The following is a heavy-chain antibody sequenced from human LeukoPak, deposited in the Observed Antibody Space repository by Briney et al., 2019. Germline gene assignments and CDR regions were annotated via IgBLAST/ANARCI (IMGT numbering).Heavy chain of an antibody. CDR3: ARSYGDYHFDY. Sequence: ASVKVSCKASGYTFTGYYMHWVRQAPGQGLEWMGWINPNSGGTNYAQKFQGRVTMNRDTSISAAYMELSSLRSDDTAVYYCARSYGDYHFDYWGQGTLVTVSS. D-gene: IGHD4-17*01. J-gene: IGHJ4*02. V-gene: IGHV1-2*02. CDR1: GYTFTGYY. CDR2: INPNSGGT.